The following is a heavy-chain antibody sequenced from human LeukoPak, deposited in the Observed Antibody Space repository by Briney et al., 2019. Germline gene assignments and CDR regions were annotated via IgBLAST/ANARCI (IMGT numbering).Heavy chain of an antibody. CDR1: GGSISSYY. Sequence: PSETLSLTCTVSGGSISSYYWSWIRQPPGKGLEWIGYIYYCGSTNYNPSLKSRVTISVDTSKNQFSLKLSSVTAAGTAVYYCARHSRLLPFDYWGQGTLVTVSS. CDR3: ARHSRLLPFDY. CDR2: IYYCGST. V-gene: IGHV4-59*08. J-gene: IGHJ4*02. D-gene: IGHD2-21*02.